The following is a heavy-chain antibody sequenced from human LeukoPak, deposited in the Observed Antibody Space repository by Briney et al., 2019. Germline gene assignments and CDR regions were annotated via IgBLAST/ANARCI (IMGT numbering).Heavy chain of an antibody. CDR2: ISAYNGNT. Sequence: ASVKVSCKASGYTFTSYGISWVRQAPGQGLEWMGWISAYNGNTNYAQKLQGRVTMTTDTSTSTAYMELRSLRSDDAAVYYCAREAAAAEVFDYWGQGTLVTVSS. CDR1: GYTFTSYG. J-gene: IGHJ4*02. V-gene: IGHV1-18*01. CDR3: AREAAAAEVFDY. D-gene: IGHD6-13*01.